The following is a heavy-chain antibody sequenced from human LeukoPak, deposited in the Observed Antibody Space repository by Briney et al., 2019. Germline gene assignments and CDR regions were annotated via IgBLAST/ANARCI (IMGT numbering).Heavy chain of an antibody. V-gene: IGHV4-4*02. J-gene: IGHJ5*02. CDR3: ARVGSDWNDVRYNWFDP. D-gene: IGHD1-1*01. CDR2: IYQSGGT. CDR1: GGSISSNNW. Sequence: SETLSLTCAVSGGSISSNNWWSWVRQPPGKGLEWIGEIYQSGGTNYNPSLKSRVTILVDTSKNQFSLKLSSVTAADTAVYYCARVGSDWNDVRYNWFDPWGQGTLVTVSS.